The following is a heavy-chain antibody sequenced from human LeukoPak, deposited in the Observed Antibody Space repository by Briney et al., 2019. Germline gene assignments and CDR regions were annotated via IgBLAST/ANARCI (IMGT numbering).Heavy chain of an antibody. V-gene: IGHV1-46*01. D-gene: IGHD3-3*01. CDR3: ARDHYDFWSGYYTGYYYYYYMDV. CDR2: INPSGGST. J-gene: IGHJ6*03. CDR1: GYTLTSYY. Sequence: ASVKVSCKASGYTLTSYYMPWVRQAPGQGLEWMGIINPSGGSTSYAQKFQGRVTMTRDTSTSTVYMELSSLRSEDTAVSYYARDHYDFWSGYYTGYYYYYYMDVWGKGTTVTVSS.